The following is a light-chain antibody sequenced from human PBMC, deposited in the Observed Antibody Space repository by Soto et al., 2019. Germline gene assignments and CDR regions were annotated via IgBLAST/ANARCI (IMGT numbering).Light chain of an antibody. CDR2: GAT. CDR3: QQYGNSPRS. J-gene: IGKJ1*01. V-gene: IGKV3-20*01. CDR1: QSVSSNY. Sequence: IVLTQSPGTLSLSPGERATLSCRASQSVSSNYLAWYQQTPGQAPRLLMYGATSRATGIPDRFSGSGSGTDFTLTISRLEPEDFAVYYCQQYGNSPRSFGQGTRWIS.